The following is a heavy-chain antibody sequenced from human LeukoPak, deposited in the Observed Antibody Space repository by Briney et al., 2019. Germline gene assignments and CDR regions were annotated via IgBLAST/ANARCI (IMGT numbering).Heavy chain of an antibody. CDR1: GITFSRNT. J-gene: IGHJ4*02. V-gene: IGHV3-64D*06. CDR2: TTDTGGST. D-gene: IGHD3-10*01. Sequence: PGGSLRLSCSASGITFSRNTMHWVRQAPGKGLEYVAGTTDTGGSTYYAYSVKGRFTISRDNSKNTLYLQVSSLRVEDTAVYYCVKDLSGTYSFDYWGQGTLVTVSS. CDR3: VKDLSGTYSFDY.